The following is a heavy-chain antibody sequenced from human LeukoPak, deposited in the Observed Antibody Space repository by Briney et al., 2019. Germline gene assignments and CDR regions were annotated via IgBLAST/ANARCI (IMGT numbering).Heavy chain of an antibody. CDR1: GGSISSYY. J-gene: IGHJ3*02. CDR3: ARGGWWYHDAFDI. Sequence: SETLSLTCTVSGGSISSYYWSWIRQPPGKGLEWIGYIYYSGSTNYNPSLKSRVTISVDTSKNQFSLKLSSVTAADAAVYYCARGGWWYHDAFDIWGQGTMVTVSS. CDR2: IYYSGST. V-gene: IGHV4-59*01. D-gene: IGHD2-15*01.